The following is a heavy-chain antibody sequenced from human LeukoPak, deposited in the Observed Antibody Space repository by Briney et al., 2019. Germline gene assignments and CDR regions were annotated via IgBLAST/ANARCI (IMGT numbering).Heavy chain of an antibody. J-gene: IGHJ6*02. CDR1: GFTFDDYA. CDR2: ISWNSGSI. Sequence: GGSLRLSCAASGFTFDDYAMHWVRHAPGKGLEWVSGISWNSGSIGYADSVKGRFTISRDNAKNPLYLQMNSLRAEDTALYYCAKDIVAAAGIYYGMDVWGQGTTVTVSS. D-gene: IGHD6-13*01. V-gene: IGHV3-9*01. CDR3: AKDIVAAAGIYYGMDV.